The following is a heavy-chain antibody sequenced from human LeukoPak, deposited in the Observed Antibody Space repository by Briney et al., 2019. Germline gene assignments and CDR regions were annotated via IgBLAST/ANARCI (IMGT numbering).Heavy chain of an antibody. J-gene: IGHJ4*02. CDR1: GFTFSTYA. V-gene: IGHV3-23*01. D-gene: IGHD6-19*01. CDR2: ISGSGGST. CDR3: AKRRLYSSGWYEFDS. Sequence: GGSLRLSCAASGFTFSTYAMSWVRQAPGKGLEWVSAISGSGGSTSYADSVEGRFTISRDNSKNTLYLQMSSLRAEDTAVYYCAKRRLYSSGWYEFDSWGQGTLVTVSS.